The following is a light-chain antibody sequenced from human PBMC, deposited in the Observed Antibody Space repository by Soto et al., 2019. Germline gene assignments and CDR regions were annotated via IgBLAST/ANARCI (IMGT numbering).Light chain of an antibody. Sequence: DIQMTQSPSSLSASVGDRVTITCRASQSISTYLNWYQQKPGKAPKLLIYAASSLQSGVPSRFSGSGSGTDFTLTISSLQPEDFATYYCQQGYSTPHTFGQGTNLEI. CDR2: AAS. V-gene: IGKV1-39*01. CDR3: QQGYSTPHT. CDR1: QSISTY. J-gene: IGKJ2*01.